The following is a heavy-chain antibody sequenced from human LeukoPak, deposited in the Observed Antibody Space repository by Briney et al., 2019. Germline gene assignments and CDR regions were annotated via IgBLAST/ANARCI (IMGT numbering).Heavy chain of an antibody. J-gene: IGHJ4*02. CDR1: GFTFSSYA. V-gene: IGHV3-30*04. D-gene: IGHD2-15*01. Sequence: GGSLRLSCAASGFTFSSYAMHWVRQAPGKGLEWVAVISYDGSNKYYADSVKGRFTISRDNSKNTLYLQMNSLRAEDTAVYYCATATPAELFGYCSGGSCYEDFDYWGQGTLVTVSS. CDR2: ISYDGSNK. CDR3: ATATPAELFGYCSGGSCYEDFDY.